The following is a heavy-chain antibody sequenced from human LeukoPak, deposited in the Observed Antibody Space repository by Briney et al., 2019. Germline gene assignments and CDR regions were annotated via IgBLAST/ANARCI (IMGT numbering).Heavy chain of an antibody. CDR2: IFYTGDS. V-gene: IGHV4-59*08. Sequence: SETLSLTCTVSGVSSSSSYWSWIRQPPGNGLEWIGYIFYTGDSNHNPSFKSRVSISLGTSKDQISLKLSSVTAADTAVYYCARNRFASPLDSWGQGTLVTVSS. CDR1: GVSSSSSY. D-gene: IGHD2-21*01. CDR3: ARNRFASPLDS. J-gene: IGHJ4*02.